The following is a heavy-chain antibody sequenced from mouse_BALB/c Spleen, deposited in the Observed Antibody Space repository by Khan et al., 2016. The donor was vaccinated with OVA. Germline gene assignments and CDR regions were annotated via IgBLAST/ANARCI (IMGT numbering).Heavy chain of an antibody. Sequence: VQLQESGPGLVAPSQSLSITCTVSGFSLSRYNIHWVRQPPGKGLEWLGMIWGGGGTDYNSTLKSRLNISKDNSKSQVFLKMHSLQTDDTAMYYCARAYYRYDGYYAMDYWGQGTSVTVSS. V-gene: IGHV2-6-4*01. CDR1: GFSLSRYN. CDR3: ARAYYRYDGYYAMDY. D-gene: IGHD2-14*01. J-gene: IGHJ4*01. CDR2: IWGGGGT.